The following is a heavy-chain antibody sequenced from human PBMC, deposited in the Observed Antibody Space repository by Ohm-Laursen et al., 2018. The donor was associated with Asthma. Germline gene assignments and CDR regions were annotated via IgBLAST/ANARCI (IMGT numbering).Heavy chain of an antibody. D-gene: IGHD6-19*01. CDR1: GFTFSSYA. CDR2: ISGSGGST. Sequence: SLRLSCAASGFTFSSYAMSWVRQAPGKGLEWVSAISGSGGSTYYADSVKGRFTISRDNSKNTLYLQMNSLRAEDTAVYYCAKARSSDWYYYYYSGMDVWGQGTTVTVSS. J-gene: IGHJ6*02. CDR3: AKARSSDWYYYYYSGMDV. V-gene: IGHV3-23*01.